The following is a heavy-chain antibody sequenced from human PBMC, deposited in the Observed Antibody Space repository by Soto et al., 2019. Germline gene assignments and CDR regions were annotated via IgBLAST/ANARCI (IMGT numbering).Heavy chain of an antibody. CDR3: ARAALTRAGYTSGLHDY. J-gene: IGHJ4*02. Sequence: PGWSLRLSCAASGFTFSSYSMNWVRQAPGKGLEWVSFISSSSNIIYYADSVKGRFTLSRDNAKNSLYLQMNSLRADDTAVYYCARAALTRAGYTSGLHDYWGQGTLVTVSS. V-gene: IGHV3-48*01. CDR2: ISSSSNII. D-gene: IGHD6-19*01. CDR1: GFTFSSYS.